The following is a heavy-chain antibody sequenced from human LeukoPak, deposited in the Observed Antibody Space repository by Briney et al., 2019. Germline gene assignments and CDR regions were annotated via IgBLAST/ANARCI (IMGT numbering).Heavy chain of an antibody. Sequence: GASVKVSFKASRGTFSSYAISWVRQAPGQGLEWMGGIIPIFGTANYAQKFQGRVTITADESTSTAYMELSSLRSEDTAVYYCARPSYPGYSSGWYYYWGQGTLVTVSS. D-gene: IGHD6-19*01. CDR2: IIPIFGTA. CDR1: RGTFSSYA. CDR3: ARPSYPGYSSGWYYY. V-gene: IGHV1-69*01. J-gene: IGHJ4*02.